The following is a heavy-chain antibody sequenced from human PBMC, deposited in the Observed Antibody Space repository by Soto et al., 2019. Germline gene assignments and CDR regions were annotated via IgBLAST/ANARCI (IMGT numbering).Heavy chain of an antibody. CDR1: GGSFSGYY. Sequence: QVQLQQWGAGLLKPSETLSLTCAVYGGSFSGYYWSWIRQPPGKGLEWIGEINHSGSTNYNPSLKSRVTRSVDTSKNQFSRKLSSVTAADTAVYYCARGAGIAVRWGQGTLVTVSS. J-gene: IGHJ4*02. CDR2: INHSGST. V-gene: IGHV4-34*01. D-gene: IGHD6-19*01. CDR3: ARGAGIAVR.